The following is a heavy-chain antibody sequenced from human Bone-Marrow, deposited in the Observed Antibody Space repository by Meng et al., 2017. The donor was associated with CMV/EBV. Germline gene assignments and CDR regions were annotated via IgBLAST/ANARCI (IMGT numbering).Heavy chain of an antibody. Sequence: GESLKISCAASGFTVSSNYMSWVRQAPGKGLEWVSVIYSGGSTYYADSVKGRFTISRDNSKNTLYLQMNSLRAEDTAVYYCAKDRRIGLQRRYIAAAGIDYWGQGTLVTGSS. CDR1: GFTVSSNY. D-gene: IGHD6-13*01. CDR2: IYSGGST. CDR3: AKDRRIGLQRRYIAAAGIDY. J-gene: IGHJ4*02. V-gene: IGHV3-53*01.